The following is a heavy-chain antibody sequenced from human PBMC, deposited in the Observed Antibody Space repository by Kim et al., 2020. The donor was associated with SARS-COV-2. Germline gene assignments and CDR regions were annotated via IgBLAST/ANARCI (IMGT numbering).Heavy chain of an antibody. J-gene: IGHJ6*02. V-gene: IGHV3-23*01. CDR2: ISGSGGST. CDR1: GFTFSSYA. CDR3: AKRGSGQREMYYGMDV. Sequence: GGSLRLSCAASGFTFSSYAMSWVRQAPGKGLEWVSAISGSGGSTYYADSVKGRFTISRDNPKNTLYLQMNSLRAEDTAVYYCAKRGSGQREMYYGMDVWGQGTTVTVSS. D-gene: IGHD6-19*01.